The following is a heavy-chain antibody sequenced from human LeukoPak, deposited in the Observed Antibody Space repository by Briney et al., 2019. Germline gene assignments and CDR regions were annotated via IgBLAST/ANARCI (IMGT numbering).Heavy chain of an antibody. CDR2: ISYDGSNK. Sequence: GGSLRLSCAASGFTFSSYAMRWVRQAPGKGLEWVAVISYDGSNKYYADSVKGRFTISRDNSKNTLYLQLNSLRPEDTAVYYCARDSSWGQGILVTVSS. CDR1: GFTFSSYA. J-gene: IGHJ4*02. V-gene: IGHV3-30-3*01. D-gene: IGHD6-19*01. CDR3: ARDSS.